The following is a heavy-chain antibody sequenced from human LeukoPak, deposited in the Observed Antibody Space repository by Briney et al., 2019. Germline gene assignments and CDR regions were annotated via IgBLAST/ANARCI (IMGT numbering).Heavy chain of an antibody. Sequence: SETLSLTCAVSGGSFSGYNWRWIRQPPRKGLEWIGEINHSGSTNYNPSLKSRVTISVDTSKNQISLKLSSVTAADTAVYYCARQSGWSIKYFDYWGQGTLVTVSS. D-gene: IGHD6-19*01. CDR1: GGSFSGYN. J-gene: IGHJ4*02. CDR2: INHSGST. CDR3: ARQSGWSIKYFDY. V-gene: IGHV4-34*01.